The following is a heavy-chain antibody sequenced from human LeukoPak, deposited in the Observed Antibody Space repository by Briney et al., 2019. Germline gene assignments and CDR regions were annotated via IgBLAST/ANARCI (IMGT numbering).Heavy chain of an antibody. Sequence: ASVKVSCKASGYTFTGYYMHWVRQAPGQGLEWMGWINPNSGGTNYAQKFQGRVTMTRDTSISTAYMELSRLRSDDTAVYYCARVAAEYSSSSPLDYWGQGTPVTVSS. J-gene: IGHJ4*02. CDR3: ARVAAEYSSSSPLDY. V-gene: IGHV1-2*02. D-gene: IGHD6-6*01. CDR2: INPNSGGT. CDR1: GYTFTGYY.